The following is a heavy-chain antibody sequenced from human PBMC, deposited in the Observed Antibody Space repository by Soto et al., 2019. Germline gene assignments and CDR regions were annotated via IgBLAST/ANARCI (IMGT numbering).Heavy chain of an antibody. CDR2: IIPMFGTA. Sequence: QVQLVQSGAEVKKPGSSVKVSCKASGGTFSTYAFSWVRQAPGQGLEWMGGIIPMFGTANYAQRFQGRVTITADTSTSTAYMELSSLRSEDTAVYYCARGIRASSGWDFDYWGQGTLVIVSS. V-gene: IGHV1-69*06. D-gene: IGHD6-19*01. CDR1: GGTFSTYA. CDR3: ARGIRASSGWDFDY. J-gene: IGHJ4*02.